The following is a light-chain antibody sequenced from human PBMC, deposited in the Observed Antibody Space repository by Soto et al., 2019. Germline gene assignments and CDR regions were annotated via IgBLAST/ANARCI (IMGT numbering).Light chain of an antibody. CDR1: QSVSSTF. V-gene: IGKV3-20*01. CDR3: QQYNDYWT. Sequence: EIVLTQSPGTLSLSPGERATLSCRASQSVSSTFFAWYQQKPGQAPRLLLYATSTRAAGFPDRFSGSGSGTDFTLTISSLEPEDFATYYCQQYNDYWTFGQGTRV. CDR2: ATS. J-gene: IGKJ1*01.